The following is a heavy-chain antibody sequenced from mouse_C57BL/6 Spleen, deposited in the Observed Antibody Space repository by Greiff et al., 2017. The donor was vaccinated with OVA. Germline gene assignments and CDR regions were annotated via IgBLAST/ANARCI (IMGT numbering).Heavy chain of an antibody. CDR1: GFTFSDYG. Sequence: EVKLMESGGGLVKPGGSLKLSCAASGFTFSDYGMHWVRQAPEKGLEWVAYISSGSSTIYYADTVKGRFTISRDNAKNTLFLQMTSLRSEGKAMYYCADYSNYVGAKDYWGQGTSVTVSS. CDR3: ADYSNYVGAKDY. D-gene: IGHD2-5*01. V-gene: IGHV5-17*01. J-gene: IGHJ4*01. CDR2: ISSGSSTI.